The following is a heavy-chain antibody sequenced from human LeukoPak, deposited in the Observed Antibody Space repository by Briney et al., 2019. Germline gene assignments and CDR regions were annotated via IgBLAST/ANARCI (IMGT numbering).Heavy chain of an antibody. D-gene: IGHD5-24*01. CDR3: ARTLEMATSFHYFDY. V-gene: IGHV3-23*01. CDR1: GFTFSSYA. Sequence: PGGSPRLSCAASGFTFSSYAMSWVRQAPGKGLEWVSAISGSGGSTYYADSVKGRFTISRDNSKNTLYLQMNSLRAEDTAVYYCARTLEMATSFHYFDYWGQGTLVTVSS. J-gene: IGHJ4*02. CDR2: ISGSGGST.